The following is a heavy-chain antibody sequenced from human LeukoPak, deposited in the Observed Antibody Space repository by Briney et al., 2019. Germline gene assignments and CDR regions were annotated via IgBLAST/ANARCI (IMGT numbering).Heavy chain of an antibody. CDR3: ANDLNTVVTPGYFDY. Sequence: PGGSLRLSCAASGFSFTSYWMHWIRQAPGKGLVWVSRIHSDGSATYYADSVKGRFTISRDNSKNTLYLQMNSLRAEDTAVYYCANDLNTVVTPGYFDYWGQGTLVTVSS. CDR1: GFSFTSYW. D-gene: IGHD4-23*01. J-gene: IGHJ4*02. CDR2: IHSDGSAT. V-gene: IGHV3-74*01.